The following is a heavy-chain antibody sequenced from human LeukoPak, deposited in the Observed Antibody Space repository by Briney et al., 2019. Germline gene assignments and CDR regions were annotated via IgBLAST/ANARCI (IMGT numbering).Heavy chain of an antibody. CDR3: ARGEEMATTFDY. J-gene: IGHJ4*02. V-gene: IGHV3-30*04. Sequence: PGGSLRLFCAASGFTFSSYAMHWVRQAPGKGLEWVAVISYDGSNKYYADSVKGRFTISRDNSKNTLYLQMNSLRAEDTAVYYCARGEEMATTFDYWGRGTLVTVSS. CDR2: ISYDGSNK. D-gene: IGHD5-24*01. CDR1: GFTFSSYA.